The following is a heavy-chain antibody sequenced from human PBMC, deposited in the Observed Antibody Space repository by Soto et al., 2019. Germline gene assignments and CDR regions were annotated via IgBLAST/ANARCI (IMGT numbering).Heavy chain of an antibody. V-gene: IGHV4-59*08. CDR1: GGSISSYY. CDR2: IYYSGST. D-gene: IGHD2-15*01. Sequence: PSETLSLTCTVSGGSISSYYWSWIRQPPGKGLEWIGYIYYSGSTNYNPSLKSRVTISVDTSKNQFSLKLSSVTAADTAVYYCANSGGSWYYFDYWGQGTLVTVSS. J-gene: IGHJ4*02. CDR3: ANSGGSWYYFDY.